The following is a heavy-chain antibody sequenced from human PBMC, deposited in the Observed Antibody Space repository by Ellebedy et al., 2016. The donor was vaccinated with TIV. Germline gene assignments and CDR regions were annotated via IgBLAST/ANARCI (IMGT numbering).Heavy chain of an antibody. CDR3: ARGGWNYDY. D-gene: IGHD1-7*01. V-gene: IGHV3-11*05. J-gene: IGHJ4*02. CDR2: ISSSSSYT. CDR1: GFTFSDYY. Sequence: GESLKISCAASGFTFSDYYMSWIRQAPGKGLEWVSYISSSSSYTNYADSVKGRFTISRDNAKNSLYLQMNSLRAEDTAVYYCARGGWNYDYWGQGTLVTVSS.